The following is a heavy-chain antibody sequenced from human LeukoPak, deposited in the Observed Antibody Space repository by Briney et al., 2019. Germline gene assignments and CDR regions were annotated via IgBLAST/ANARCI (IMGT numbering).Heavy chain of an antibody. D-gene: IGHD5-12*01. CDR3: ARTYRGYGLIDY. Sequence: SETLSLTCTVSGGFITSYYWTWIRQPPGKGLEWIGYIYYSGTTNYNTSLESRVTISVDTSKNQFSLKLNSVTAADTAVYYCARTYRGYGLIDYWGQGTLVTVSS. CDR2: IYYSGTT. V-gene: IGHV4-59*08. CDR1: GGFITSYY. J-gene: IGHJ4*02.